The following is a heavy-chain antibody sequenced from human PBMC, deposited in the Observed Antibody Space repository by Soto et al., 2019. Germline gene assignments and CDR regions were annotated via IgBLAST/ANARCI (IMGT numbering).Heavy chain of an antibody. V-gene: IGHV1-46*01. Sequence: GASVKVSCKASGYTFTSYYMHWVRQAPGQGLEWMGIINPSGGSTSYAQKFQGRVTMTRDTSTSTVYMELSSLRSEDTAVYYCAQIRTDYGDYDYWGQGTLVTVSS. D-gene: IGHD4-17*01. J-gene: IGHJ4*02. CDR3: AQIRTDYGDYDY. CDR1: GYTFTSYY. CDR2: INPSGGST.